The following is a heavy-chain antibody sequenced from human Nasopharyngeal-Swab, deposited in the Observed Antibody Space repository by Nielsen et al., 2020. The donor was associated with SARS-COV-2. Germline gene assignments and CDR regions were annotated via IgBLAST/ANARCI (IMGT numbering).Heavy chain of an antibody. V-gene: IGHV4-34*01. CDR1: GGSFSGYY. D-gene: IGHD3-3*01. J-gene: IGHJ6*03. CDR3: ARRRSITIFGVVIEPRYYMDV. CDR2: INHSGST. Sequence: SKTLSLTCAVYGGSFSGYYWSWIRQPPGKGLEWIGEINHSGSTNYNPSLKSRVTISVDTSKNQFSLKLSSVTAADTAVYYCARRRSITIFGVVIEPRYYMDVWGKGTTVTVSS.